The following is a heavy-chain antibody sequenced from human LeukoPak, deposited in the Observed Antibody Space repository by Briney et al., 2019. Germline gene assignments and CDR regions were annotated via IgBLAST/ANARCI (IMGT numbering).Heavy chain of an antibody. CDR1: GFSVSANY. J-gene: IGHJ4*02. CDR3: ARDSSTGRYGPFDS. Sequence: GGSLTLSCVVSGFSVSANYMAWVRQAPGKGLEWLSVIQTGGTTYYSDSVKDRFIISRDSSKDTVYLQMHSLRADDTAVYYCARDSSTGRYGPFDSWGQGTLVTVSP. D-gene: IGHD1-26*01. CDR2: IQTGGTT. V-gene: IGHV3-66*01.